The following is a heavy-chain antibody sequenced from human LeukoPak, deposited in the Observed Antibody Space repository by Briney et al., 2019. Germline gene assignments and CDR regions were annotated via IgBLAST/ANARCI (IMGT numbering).Heavy chain of an antibody. CDR2: IYHSWST. D-gene: IGHD3-10*01. CDR3: ARQPYYYGSGSYGWFDP. V-gene: IGHV4-4*02. CDR1: GGSISSSNW. J-gene: IGHJ5*02. Sequence: SGTLSLTCAVSGGSISSSNWWSWIRQPPGKGLEWIGEIYHSWSTNYNPSLKRRVTISVDKSKTQFSLKLSSVTAADTAVYYCARQPYYYGSGSYGWFDPWGQGTLVTVSS.